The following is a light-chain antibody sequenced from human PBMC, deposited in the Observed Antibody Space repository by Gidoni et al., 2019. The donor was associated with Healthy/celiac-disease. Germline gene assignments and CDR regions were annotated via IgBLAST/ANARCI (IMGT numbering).Light chain of an antibody. CDR3: QSADSSGTYDWV. CDR1: ALPKQY. CDR2: KDS. Sequence: SYELPQPPSVSVSPRQTARITGSGDALPKQYAYWYQQKPGQAPVLVIYKDSERPSGIPERFSGSSSGTTVTLTISGVQAEDEADYYCQSADSSGTYDWVFGGGTKLTVL. V-gene: IGLV3-25*02. J-gene: IGLJ3*02.